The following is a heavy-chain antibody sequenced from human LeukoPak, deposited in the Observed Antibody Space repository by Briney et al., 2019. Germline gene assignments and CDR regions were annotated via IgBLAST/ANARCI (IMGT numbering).Heavy chain of an antibody. CDR2: ISSTSSYI. CDR1: GFSFITYN. Sequence: GGTLRLSCAASGFSFITYNMNWVRQAPGKGLEWVSSISSTSSYIYYADSVKGRFTISRDNAKNSLYLQMNSLRAEDTAVYYCARDWTVVPDSVDAFDIWGQGTMVTVSS. J-gene: IGHJ3*02. CDR3: ARDWTVVPDSVDAFDI. D-gene: IGHD4-23*01. V-gene: IGHV3-21*01.